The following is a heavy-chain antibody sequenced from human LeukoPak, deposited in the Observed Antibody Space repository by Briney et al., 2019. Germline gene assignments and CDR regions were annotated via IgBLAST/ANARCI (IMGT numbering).Heavy chain of an antibody. CDR2: LYYSGST. J-gene: IGHJ4*02. Sequence: GSLRLSCAASGFTFSSYSMNWVRQAPGKGLEWVGSLYYSGSTYYNPSLKSRLTMSVDTSTNQFSLRLSSVTAADTAVYYCARRFRGGFDYWGQGTLVTVSS. V-gene: IGHV4-39*01. D-gene: IGHD3-10*01. CDR1: GFTFSSYSMN. CDR3: ARRFRGGFDY.